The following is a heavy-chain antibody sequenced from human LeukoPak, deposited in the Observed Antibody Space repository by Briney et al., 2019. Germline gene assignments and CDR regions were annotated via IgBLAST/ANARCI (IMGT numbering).Heavy chain of an antibody. Sequence: PSETLSLTCAVYGGSFSGYYWSWIRQPPGKGLEWIGETNHSGSTNYNPSLKSRVTISVDTSKNQFSLKLSSVTAADTAVYYCARGPVDFDYWGQGALVTVSS. D-gene: IGHD6-19*01. CDR3: ARGPVDFDY. J-gene: IGHJ4*02. CDR2: TNHSGST. CDR1: GGSFSGYY. V-gene: IGHV4-34*01.